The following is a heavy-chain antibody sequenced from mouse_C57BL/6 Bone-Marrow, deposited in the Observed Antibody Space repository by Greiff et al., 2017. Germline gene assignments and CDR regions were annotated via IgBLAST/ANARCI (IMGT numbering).Heavy chain of an antibody. CDR2: IDPENGDT. CDR3: TTWNLLLRYLDY. J-gene: IGHJ2*01. V-gene: IGHV14-4*01. CDR1: GFNIKDDY. D-gene: IGHD1-1*01. Sequence: EVQLQQSGAELVRPGASVKLSCTASGFNIKDDYMHWVKQRPEQGLECIGWIDPENGDTEYASKFQGKATITADTSSNTAYLQLSSLPSEDTAVYYCTTWNLLLRYLDYWGQGTTLTVSS.